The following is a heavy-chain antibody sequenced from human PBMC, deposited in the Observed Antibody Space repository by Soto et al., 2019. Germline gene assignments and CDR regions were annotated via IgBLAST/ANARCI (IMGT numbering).Heavy chain of an antibody. J-gene: IGHJ4*02. CDR1: GFTFSSYN. CDR2: ISSSSSTI. V-gene: IGHV3-48*01. Sequence: EVQLVESGGGLVQPGGSLRLSCAASGFTFSSYNMNWVRQAPGKGLEWVSYISSSSSTIYYADSVKGRFTISRDNAKNSLYLQMNSLRAEDTAVYYCARGAYYYDSSGLSYWGQGTLVTVSS. D-gene: IGHD3-22*01. CDR3: ARGAYYYDSSGLSY.